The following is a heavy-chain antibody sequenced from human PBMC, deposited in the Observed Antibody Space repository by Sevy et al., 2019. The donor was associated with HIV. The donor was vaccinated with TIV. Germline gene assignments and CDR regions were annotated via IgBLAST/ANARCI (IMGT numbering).Heavy chain of an antibody. CDR1: GFTFSSYS. Sequence: GGSLRLSCAASGFTFSSYSMNWVRQAPGKGLEWVSSISSSSSYIYYADSVKGRFTISRDNAKNSLYLQMNGLRAEDTAVYYCARRIGYCTGGVCLIPGDYYGMDVWGQGTTVTVSS. D-gene: IGHD2-8*02. CDR2: ISSSSSYI. J-gene: IGHJ6*02. CDR3: ARRIGYCTGGVCLIPGDYYGMDV. V-gene: IGHV3-21*01.